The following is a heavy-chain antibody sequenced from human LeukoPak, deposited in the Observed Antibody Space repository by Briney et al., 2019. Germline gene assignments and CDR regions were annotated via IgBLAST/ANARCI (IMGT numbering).Heavy chain of an antibody. V-gene: IGHV4-59*08. CDR1: GGSISGDH. CDR3: ARRNDFGI. J-gene: IGHJ3*02. Sequence: SETLSLTCTVSGGSISGDHWNWIRQPPGKGLEWIGYIYSSGNTNYNPSLKSRVTISADMSKNQFSLKLSSVTAADTAVYYCARRNDFGIWGQGTMVTVSS. CDR2: IYSSGNT.